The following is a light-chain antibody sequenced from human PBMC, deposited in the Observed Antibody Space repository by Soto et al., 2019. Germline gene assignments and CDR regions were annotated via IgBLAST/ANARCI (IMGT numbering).Light chain of an antibody. Sequence: DILLTQSPATLSLSPGDRATLSCRGSQSVNSYLAWYQQKTGKAPRFLIYDQSNRATGIPDRFSGSGSGTDLNLTISRLEPEDFAVYYCQKFGSSPRTCGQGTKVDI. J-gene: IGKJ1*01. CDR3: QKFGSSPRT. CDR2: DQS. V-gene: IGKV3-11*01. CDR1: QSVNSY.